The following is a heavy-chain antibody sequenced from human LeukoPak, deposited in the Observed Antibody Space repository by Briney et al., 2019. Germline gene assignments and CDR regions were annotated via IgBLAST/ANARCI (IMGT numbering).Heavy chain of an antibody. CDR2: IIPTFGTA. J-gene: IGHJ6*02. V-gene: IGHV1-69*13. D-gene: IGHD6-6*01. CDR3: ARDHPDHNSAARPNRDYGMDV. CDR1: GGTFSSYA. Sequence: ASVKVSCKASGGTFSSYAISWVRQAPGQGLEWMGGIIPTFGTANYAQKFQGRVAITADESTSTAYMELSSLRSEDTAVYYCARDHPDHNSAARPNRDYGMDVWGQGTTVTVSS.